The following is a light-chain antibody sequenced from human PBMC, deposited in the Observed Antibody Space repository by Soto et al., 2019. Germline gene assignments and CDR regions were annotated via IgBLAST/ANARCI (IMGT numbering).Light chain of an antibody. J-gene: IGKJ2*01. CDR2: WAS. Sequence: DIVMTQSPESVAVSLGERATIHCKSSQSLLYNSNNENYLAWYQQKPGQPPRLLFYWASNRASGVPDRFSASGSGTDFTLTVSNLQAEDVATYHCQQYYTSPTTFGQGTRLEMK. V-gene: IGKV4-1*01. CDR3: QQYYTSPTT. CDR1: QSLLYNSNNENY.